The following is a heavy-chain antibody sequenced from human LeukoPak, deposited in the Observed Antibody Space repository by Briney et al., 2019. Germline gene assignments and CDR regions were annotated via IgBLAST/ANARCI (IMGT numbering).Heavy chain of an antibody. CDR1: GFTFSSYN. D-gene: IGHD3-3*01. V-gene: IGHV3-64D*09. CDR2: ISSNGDST. J-gene: IGHJ4*02. Sequence: GESLRLSCSASGFTFSSYNMNWVRQAPGKGLEYVSAISSNGDSTYYADSLKGRFTISRDNSRDTLYLQMSTLRAEDTAVYYCVKGVYYDFWSGFSHSDSWGQGTLVTVSS. CDR3: VKGVYYDFWSGFSHSDS.